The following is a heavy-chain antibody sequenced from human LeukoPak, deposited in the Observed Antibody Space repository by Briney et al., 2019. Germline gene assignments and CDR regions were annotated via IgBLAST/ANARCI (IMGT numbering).Heavy chain of an antibody. CDR3: ARDRPLPIPYYMDV. V-gene: IGHV3-7*01. CDR2: VKQDGGEK. D-gene: IGHD2-21*01. J-gene: IGHJ6*03. Sequence: GGSLRLSCAASGFTFRSYCMSWVRQAPGKGLEWVANVKQDGGEKYYVDFVKGRFTISRDNAKNSLYLHMNSLRAEDTAVYYCARDRPLPIPYYMDVWGKGTTVSVSS. CDR1: GFTFRSYC.